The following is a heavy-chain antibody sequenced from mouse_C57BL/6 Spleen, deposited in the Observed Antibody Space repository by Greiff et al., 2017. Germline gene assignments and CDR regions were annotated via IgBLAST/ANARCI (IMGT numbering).Heavy chain of an antibody. J-gene: IGHJ2*01. D-gene: IGHD1-1*01. CDR2: IDPSDSET. Sequence: QVQLKQPGAELVRPGSSVKLSCKASGYTFTSYWMHWVKQRPIQGLEWIGNIDPSDSETHYNQKFKDKATLTVDKSSSTAYMQLRSLTSEDSAVYYCARSGGSSDYFDYWGQGTTLTVSS. CDR3: ARSGGSSDYFDY. CDR1: GYTFTSYW. V-gene: IGHV1-52*01.